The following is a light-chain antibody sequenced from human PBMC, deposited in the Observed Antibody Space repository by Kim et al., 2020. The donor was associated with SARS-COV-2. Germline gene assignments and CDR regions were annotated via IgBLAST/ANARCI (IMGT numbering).Light chain of an antibody. V-gene: IGLV2-14*03. Sequence: GQSITIPCNGTSSDVGGYNYVSWYQHHPGKAPKLMIYDVTKRPSGVSNRFSGSKSGNTASLTISGLQAEDEANYYCNSYTSSTTWVFGGGTKLTVL. J-gene: IGLJ3*02. CDR2: DVT. CDR3: NSYTSSTTWV. CDR1: SSDVGGYNY.